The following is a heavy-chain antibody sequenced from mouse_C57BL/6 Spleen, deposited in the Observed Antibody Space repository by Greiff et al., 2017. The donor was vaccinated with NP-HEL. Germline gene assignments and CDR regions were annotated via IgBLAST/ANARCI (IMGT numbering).Heavy chain of an antibody. CDR1: GYTFTDYN. J-gene: IGHJ4*01. CDR2: INPNNGGT. D-gene: IGHD4-1*01. CDR3: GKNWDEGAMDY. Sequence: VQLKQSGPELVKPGASVKIPCKASGYTFTDYNMDWVKQSHGKSLEWIGDINPNNGGTNYNQKFKGKATLTVDKSSSTAYMQLRSLTSEDTAVYYWGKNWDEGAMDYWGQGTSVTVSS. V-gene: IGHV1-18*01.